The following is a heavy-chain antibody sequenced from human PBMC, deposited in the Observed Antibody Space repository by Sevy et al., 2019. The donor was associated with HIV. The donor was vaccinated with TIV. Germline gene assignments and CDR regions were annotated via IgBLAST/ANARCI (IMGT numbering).Heavy chain of an antibody. CDR2: IWYDGSNK. D-gene: IGHD2-2*01. V-gene: IGHV3-33*01. CDR3: AIGGDGSSTSCYSVDY. J-gene: IGHJ4*02. CDR1: GFTFSSYG. Sequence: GGSLRLSCAASGFTFSSYGMHWVRQAPGKGLEWVAVIWYDGSNKYYADSVKGRFTISRDNSKNTMYLQMNSLRAEDTAVYYCAIGGDGSSTSCYSVDYWGQGTLVTVSS.